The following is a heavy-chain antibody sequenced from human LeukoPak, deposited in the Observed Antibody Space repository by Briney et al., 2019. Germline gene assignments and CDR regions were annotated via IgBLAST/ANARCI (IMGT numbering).Heavy chain of an antibody. CDR1: GGSFSGYY. J-gene: IGHJ4*02. Sequence: SETLSLTCAVYGGSFSGYYWSWIRQPPGKGLEWIGEINHSGSTNYNPSLKSRVTISVDTSKNQFSLKLSSVTAADTAVYYCARGDYVFYFDYWGQGTLVTVSS. CDR2: INHSGST. D-gene: IGHD4-17*01. V-gene: IGHV4-34*01. CDR3: ARGDYVFYFDY.